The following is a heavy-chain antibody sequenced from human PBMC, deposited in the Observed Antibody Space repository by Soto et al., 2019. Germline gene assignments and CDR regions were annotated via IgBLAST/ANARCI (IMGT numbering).Heavy chain of an antibody. Sequence: SVKVSCKASGGTFSSYAISWVRQAPGQGLEWMGGIIPIFGTANYAQKFQGRVTITADESTSTAYMELSSLRSEDTAVYYCASEGAHGTRPVYFDYWGQGTLVTVSS. D-gene: IGHD1-1*01. J-gene: IGHJ4*02. CDR1: GGTFSSYA. CDR3: ASEGAHGTRPVYFDY. V-gene: IGHV1-69*13. CDR2: IIPIFGTA.